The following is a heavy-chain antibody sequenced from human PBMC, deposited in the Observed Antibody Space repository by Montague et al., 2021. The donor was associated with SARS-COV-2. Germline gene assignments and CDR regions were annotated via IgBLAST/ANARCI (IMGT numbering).Heavy chain of an antibody. J-gene: IGHJ4*02. CDR2: IHYGGGT. CDR1: GGSMARSPYY. D-gene: IGHD2-15*01. V-gene: IGHV4-39*01. CDR3: AKLGYCRGGACFRGGFDF. Sequence: SETLSLTCTVSGGSMARSPYYWAWLRQPPGGGLEWIATIHYGGGTYYNLSLQSRIDIAVDTSHNQLSLTPASGTAADTAVYYCAKLGYCRGGACFRGGFDFWGQGTLVTVSS.